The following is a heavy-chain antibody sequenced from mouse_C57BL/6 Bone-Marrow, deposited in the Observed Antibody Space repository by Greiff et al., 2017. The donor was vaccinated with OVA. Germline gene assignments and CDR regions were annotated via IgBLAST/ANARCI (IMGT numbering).Heavy chain of an antibody. Sequence: QVQLQQPGAELVKPGASVTMSCKASGYTFTSYWITWVKQRPGQGLEWIGDIYPGSGSTNYNEKFKSKATLTVDTSSSTAYMQLSSLTSEDSAVYYCAREPHYYGSSWTWFAYWGQGTLVTVSA. V-gene: IGHV1-55*01. CDR1: GYTFTSYW. CDR3: AREPHYYGSSWTWFAY. D-gene: IGHD1-1*01. J-gene: IGHJ3*01. CDR2: IYPGSGST.